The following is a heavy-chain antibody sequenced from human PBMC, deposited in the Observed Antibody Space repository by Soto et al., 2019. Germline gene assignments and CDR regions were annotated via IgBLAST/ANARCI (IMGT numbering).Heavy chain of an antibody. CDR2: INHSGST. CDR1: GGSFSGYY. CDR3: ARAEIIGTFDY. Sequence: SETLSLTCAVYGGSFSGYYWSWIRQPPGKGLEWIGEINHSGSTNYNPSLKSRVTISVDTSKNQFSLKLSSVTAADTAVYHCARAEIIGTFDYWGQGTLVTVSS. V-gene: IGHV4-34*01. J-gene: IGHJ4*02. D-gene: IGHD1-20*01.